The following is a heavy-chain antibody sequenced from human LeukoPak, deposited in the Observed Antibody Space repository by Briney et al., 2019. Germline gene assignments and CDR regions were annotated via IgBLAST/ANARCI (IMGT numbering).Heavy chain of an antibody. V-gene: IGHV4-39*01. CDR3: ARLGDYYDSSGYFDAFDI. J-gene: IGHJ3*02. CDR1: GGSISSSSYH. CDR2: IYYGGST. Sequence: SETLSLTCTVSGGSISSSSYHWGWNRQPPGKELEWIGTIYYGGSTYYNPSLKSRVTISVDTSKKQFSLKLTSVTAADAAVYYCARLGDYYDSSGYFDAFDIWGQGTMVTVFS. D-gene: IGHD3-22*01.